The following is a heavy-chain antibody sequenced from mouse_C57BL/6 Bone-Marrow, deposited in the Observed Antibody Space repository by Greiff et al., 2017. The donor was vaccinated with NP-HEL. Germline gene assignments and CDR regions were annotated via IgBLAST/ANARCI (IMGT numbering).Heavy chain of an antibody. J-gene: IGHJ1*03. CDR3: ARGITTVVATGYFDV. V-gene: IGHV1-4*01. CDR1: GYTFTSYT. D-gene: IGHD1-1*01. CDR2: INPSSGYT. Sequence: QVQLQQSGAELARPGASVKMSCKASGYTFTSYTMHWVKQRPGQGLEWIGYINPSSGYTKYNQKFKDKATLTADKSSSTAYMQLSSLTSEDSAVYYCARGITTVVATGYFDVWGTGTTVTVSS.